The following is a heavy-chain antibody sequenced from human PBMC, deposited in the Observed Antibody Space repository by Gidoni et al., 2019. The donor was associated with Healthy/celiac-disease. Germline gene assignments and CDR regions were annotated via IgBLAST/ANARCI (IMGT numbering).Heavy chain of an antibody. CDR3: ARDAVGYSSGWTKFDY. CDR1: GFTFSSYS. V-gene: IGHV3-21*01. Sequence: EVQLVESGGGLVKPGGSLRLSCAASGFTFSSYSMNGVRQAPGKGLEWVSSIGSSSSYIYYADSVKGRFTISRDNAKNSLYLQMNSLRAEDTAVYYCARDAVGYSSGWTKFDYWGQGTLVTVSS. CDR2: IGSSSSYI. D-gene: IGHD6-19*01. J-gene: IGHJ4*02.